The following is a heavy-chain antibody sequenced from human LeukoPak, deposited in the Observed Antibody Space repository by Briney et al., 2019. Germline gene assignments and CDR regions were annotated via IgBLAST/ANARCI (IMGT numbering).Heavy chain of an antibody. Sequence: GGSLRLSCTASGFTFGDYAMSWIRQAPGKGLEWVGFIRSKAYGETADYAASVKGRFTFSREDSKAIAYLQMNSLKTEDTAVYHCTRDRGAYNLYDYWGQGNLVTVSS. CDR3: TRDRGAYNLYDY. CDR2: IRSKAYGETA. J-gene: IGHJ4*02. D-gene: IGHD1-1*01. V-gene: IGHV3-49*03. CDR1: GFTFGDYA.